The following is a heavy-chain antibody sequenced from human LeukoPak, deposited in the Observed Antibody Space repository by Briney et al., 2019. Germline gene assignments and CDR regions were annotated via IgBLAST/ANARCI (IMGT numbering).Heavy chain of an antibody. J-gene: IGHJ4*02. V-gene: IGHV3-21*01. CDR3: ARDRYCSGGSCYPLDY. CDR1: GFTFSSYS. CDR2: ISSSSSYI. D-gene: IGHD2-15*01. Sequence: GGSLRLPCAASGFTFSSYSMNWVRQAPGKGLEWVSSISSSSSYIYYADSVKGRFTISRDNAKNSLYLQMNSLRAEDTAVYYCARDRYCSGGSCYPLDYWGQGTLVTVSS.